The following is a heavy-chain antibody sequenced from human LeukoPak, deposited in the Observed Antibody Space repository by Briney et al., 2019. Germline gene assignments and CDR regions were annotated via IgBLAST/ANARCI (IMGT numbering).Heavy chain of an antibody. Sequence: ASVKVSCQASGFSFTTKNGISWVRQAPGQGFEWMGWIKGTNDNTNYAQKFQGRVTITADESTSTAYMELSSLRSEDTAVYYCASGYCSSTGCYDYYYYYMDVWGKGTTVTVSS. V-gene: IGHV1-18*01. CDR3: ASGYCSSTGCYDYYYYYMDV. CDR1: GFSFTTKNG. J-gene: IGHJ6*03. CDR2: IKGTNDNT. D-gene: IGHD2-2*01.